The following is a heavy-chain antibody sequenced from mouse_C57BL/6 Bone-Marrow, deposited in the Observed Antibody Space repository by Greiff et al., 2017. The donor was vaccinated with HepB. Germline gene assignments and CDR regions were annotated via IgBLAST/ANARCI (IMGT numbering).Heavy chain of an antibody. V-gene: IGHV1-81*01. D-gene: IGHD1-1*01. J-gene: IGHJ2*01. CDR1: GYTFTSYG. CDR3: ARKADITTVPYFDY. Sequence: QVQLKESGAELARPGASVKLSCKASGYTFTSYGISWVKQRTGQGLEWIGEIYPRSGNTYYNEKFKGKATLTADKSSSTAYMELRSLTSEDSAVYFCARKADITTVPYFDYWGQGTTLTVSS. CDR2: IYPRSGNT.